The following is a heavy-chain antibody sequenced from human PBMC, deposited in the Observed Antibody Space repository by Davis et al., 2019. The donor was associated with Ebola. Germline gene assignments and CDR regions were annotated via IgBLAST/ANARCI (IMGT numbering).Heavy chain of an antibody. CDR2: INTNSGNP. J-gene: IGHJ3*02. V-gene: IGHV7-4-1*02. Sequence: ASVKVSCKASGYTFTSFSINWVRQAPGQRPEWMGWINTNSGNPTYAQGFTGRFALSLDSSAGTAYLQITRLKDDDTGLYYCARRGPTGAFDIWGHGTLLTVSS. CDR1: GYTFTSFS. CDR3: ARRGPTGAFDI.